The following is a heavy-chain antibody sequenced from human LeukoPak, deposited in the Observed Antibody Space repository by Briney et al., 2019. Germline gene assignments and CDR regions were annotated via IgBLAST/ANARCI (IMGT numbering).Heavy chain of an antibody. D-gene: IGHD2/OR15-2a*01. CDR2: IYYTGNT. CDR3: ARLRSEYSPYYFDY. Sequence: SETLSLTCTVSGGSISGYFWSWIRQPPGKGLEWIGYIYYTGNTQYNPSLKSRVTISVDTSKNQFSLKLSSVTAADTAVYYCARLRSEYSPYYFDYWGQGTLVTVSS. V-gene: IGHV4-59*08. J-gene: IGHJ4*02. CDR1: GGSISGYF.